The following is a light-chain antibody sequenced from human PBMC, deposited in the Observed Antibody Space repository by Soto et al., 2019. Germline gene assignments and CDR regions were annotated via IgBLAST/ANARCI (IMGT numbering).Light chain of an antibody. Sequence: QSVLTQPPSVSAAPGQKVTISCSGSSSNIGNNYVSWYQQLPRTAPKLLIYENNKRPSGIPDRFSGSKSGTSATLGITGLQTGDEADYYCGTWDSSLSSWVFGGGTQVTVL. CDR1: SSNIGNNY. CDR3: GTWDSSLSSWV. CDR2: ENN. V-gene: IGLV1-51*02. J-gene: IGLJ3*02.